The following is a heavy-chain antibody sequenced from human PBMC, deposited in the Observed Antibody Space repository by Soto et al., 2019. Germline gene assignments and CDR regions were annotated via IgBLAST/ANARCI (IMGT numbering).Heavy chain of an antibody. J-gene: IGHJ4*02. CDR3: TSGPPMYCSSSSCYASPFDY. CDR1: GFTLSSYW. Sequence: EVQLVESGGGLVQPGGSLRLSCAASGFTLSSYWMHWVRQAPGKGLVWVSRINSDGSSTSYADSVKGRFTISRDNAKNTLYLQMNSLRAEDPAVYYCTSGPPMYCSSSSCYASPFDYWGQGTLVTVSS. D-gene: IGHD2-2*01. CDR2: INSDGSST. V-gene: IGHV3-74*01.